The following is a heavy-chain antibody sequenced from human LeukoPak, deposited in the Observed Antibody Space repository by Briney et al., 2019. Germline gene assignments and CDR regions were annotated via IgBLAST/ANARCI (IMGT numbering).Heavy chain of an antibody. D-gene: IGHD6-13*01. V-gene: IGHV1-3*01. J-gene: IGHJ4*02. CDR2: INAGNGNT. CDR3: ARGPKAAADDY. CDR1: GYTFINYA. Sequence: ASVKVSCKASGYTFINYAINWGRQAPGQRLEWMGWINAGNGNTKYSQKFQGRVTITRDTSASTAYMELSSLRSEDTAVYYCARGPKAAADDYWGQGTLVTVSS.